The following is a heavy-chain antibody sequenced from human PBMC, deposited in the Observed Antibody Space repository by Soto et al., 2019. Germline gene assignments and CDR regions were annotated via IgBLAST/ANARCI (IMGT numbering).Heavy chain of an antibody. V-gene: IGHV3-23*01. Sequence: PGGSLRLSCAASGFTFKSYAMTWVRLAPGKGLEWVSTLTASGSSTYYADSVKGRFTISRDNIKNTLHLQLNSLTAEDAAVYYCAKRGQGTDYYYGLDVWGQGTTVTVSS. CDR3: AKRGQGTDYYYGLDV. CDR1: GFTFKSYA. D-gene: IGHD2-8*02. J-gene: IGHJ6*02. CDR2: LTASGSST.